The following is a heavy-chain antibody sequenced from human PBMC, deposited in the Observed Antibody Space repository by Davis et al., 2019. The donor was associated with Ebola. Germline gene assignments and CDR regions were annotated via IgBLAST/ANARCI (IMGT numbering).Heavy chain of an antibody. CDR3: AKDRSRFLEWLLYYGMDV. CDR1: GFTFSSYA. D-gene: IGHD3-3*01. V-gene: IGHV3-23*01. J-gene: IGHJ6*02. Sequence: GESLNISCAASGFTFSSYAMHWLRQSPGKGLEWVSAISGSGGSTYYADSVKGRFTISRDNSKNTLYLQMNSLRAEDTAVYYCAKDRSRFLEWLLYYGMDVWAKGPRSPSP. CDR2: ISGSGGST.